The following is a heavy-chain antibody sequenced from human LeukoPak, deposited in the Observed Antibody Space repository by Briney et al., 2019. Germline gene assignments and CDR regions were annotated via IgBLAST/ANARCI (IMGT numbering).Heavy chain of an antibody. V-gene: IGHV1-46*01. CDR1: GYTFTNFY. D-gene: IGHD6-19*01. Sequence: ASVTGSCKASGYTFTNFYMHWVRRAPGQGLEWMGIINPSGGTTTYAQKFQGRVTMTRDTSTNTVYMDLSSLRSEDTAVYYCARDASAGSQFFDYWGQGTLVTVSS. CDR3: ARDASAGSQFFDY. CDR2: INPSGGTT. J-gene: IGHJ4*02.